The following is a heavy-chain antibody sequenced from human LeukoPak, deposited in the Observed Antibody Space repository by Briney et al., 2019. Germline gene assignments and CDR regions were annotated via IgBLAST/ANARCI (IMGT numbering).Heavy chain of an antibody. CDR3: ARIYYGGNSGLGLLDY. V-gene: IGHV3-20*04. CDR1: GFTFDDYG. D-gene: IGHD4-23*01. CDR2: INWNGGST. Sequence: PGGSLRLSCTASGFTFDDYGMSGVRQAPGKGLEWVSGINWNGGSTGYADSVKGRFTISRDNAKNSLYLQMNSLRAEDTALYYCARIYYGGNSGLGLLDYWGQGTLVTVSS. J-gene: IGHJ4*02.